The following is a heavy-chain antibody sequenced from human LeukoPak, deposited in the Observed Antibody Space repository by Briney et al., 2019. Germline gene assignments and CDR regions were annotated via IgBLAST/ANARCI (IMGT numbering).Heavy chain of an antibody. V-gene: IGHV3-23*01. CDR3: AKGYSRTTASYFDY. CDR2: ISGSGASA. Sequence: GGSLRLSCAASGFTFSNAWMSWVRQAPGKGLEWVSPISGSGASAHYADSVKGRFTTSRDNSKNTLYLQMNSLTAEDTAVYYCAKGYSRTTASYFDYWGQGILVTVSS. CDR1: GFTFSNAW. J-gene: IGHJ4*02. D-gene: IGHD3-10*01.